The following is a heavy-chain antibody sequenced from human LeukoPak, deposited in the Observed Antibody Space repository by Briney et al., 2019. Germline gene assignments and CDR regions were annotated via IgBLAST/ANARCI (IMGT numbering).Heavy chain of an antibody. D-gene: IGHD3-22*01. V-gene: IGHV1-8*01. Sequence: ASVKVSCKASGYTFTSYDINWVRQATGQGLEWMRWMNPNSGNTGYAQKFQGRVTMTRNTSISTAYMELSSLRSEDTAVYYCARGRSSGYYPENWGQGTLVTVSS. CDR3: ARGRSSGYYPEN. CDR1: GYTFTSYD. J-gene: IGHJ4*02. CDR2: MNPNSGNT.